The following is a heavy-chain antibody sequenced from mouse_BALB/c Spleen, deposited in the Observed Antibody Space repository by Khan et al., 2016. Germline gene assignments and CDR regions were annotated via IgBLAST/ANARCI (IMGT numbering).Heavy chain of an antibody. CDR3: TRDCVRRRSDAMDY. V-gene: IGHV1-69*02. CDR2: IYPYDRYT. CDR1: GYTFTSYW. J-gene: IGHJ4*01. Sequence: QVQLQQPGAELVRPGASVKLSCKASGYTFTSYWINWVRQQPGQGLEWIGNIYPYDRYTNYNQKFKDKATLTVEKSSKTAYMQLISPTSEDSAVYYCTRDCVRRRSDAMDYWGQGTSVTVSS.